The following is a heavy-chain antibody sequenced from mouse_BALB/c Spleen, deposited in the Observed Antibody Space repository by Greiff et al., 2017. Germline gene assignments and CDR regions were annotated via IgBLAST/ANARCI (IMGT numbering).Heavy chain of an antibody. J-gene: IGHJ3*01. CDR3: ARIRQLGLQEGFAY. Sequence: VQRVESGPGLVQPSQSLSITCTVSGFSLTSYGVHWVRQSPGKGLEWLGVIWSGGSTDYNAAFISRLSISKDNSKSQVFFKMNSLQANDTAIYYCARIRQLGLQEGFAYWGQGTLVTVSA. CDR2: IWSGGST. V-gene: IGHV2-2*02. D-gene: IGHD3-2*01. CDR1: GFSLTSYG.